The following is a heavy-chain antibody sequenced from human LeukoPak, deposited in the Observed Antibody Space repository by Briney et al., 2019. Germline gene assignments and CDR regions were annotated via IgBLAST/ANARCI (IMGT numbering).Heavy chain of an antibody. CDR1: GFMFSSYG. V-gene: IGHV3-30*18. CDR3: AKDLQTTVTLHGYFDY. D-gene: IGHD4-17*01. J-gene: IGHJ4*02. CDR2: ISYDGSIK. Sequence: GGSLRLSCVASGFMFSSYGMHWVRQAPGKGLEWVALISYDGSIKKYADSVKGRFTISRDNSKNTLYLQMISLRAEDTAVYYCAKDLQTTVTLHGYFDYWGQGTLVTVSS.